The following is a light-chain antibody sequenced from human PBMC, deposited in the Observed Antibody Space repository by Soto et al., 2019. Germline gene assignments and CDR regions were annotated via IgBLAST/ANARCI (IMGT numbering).Light chain of an antibody. Sequence: VLTQSQGTLSLSPVDMSPPSCRASQSITNNYLAWYQQKPGQAPRPLIYGVSSRATGIPDRFSGSGSGTDFTLTIRRLESEDFAVYYCQQYGGAPPHNCGQGNKGDIK. V-gene: IGKV3-20*01. J-gene: IGKJ2*01. CDR2: GVS. CDR3: QQYGGAPPHN. CDR1: QSITNNY.